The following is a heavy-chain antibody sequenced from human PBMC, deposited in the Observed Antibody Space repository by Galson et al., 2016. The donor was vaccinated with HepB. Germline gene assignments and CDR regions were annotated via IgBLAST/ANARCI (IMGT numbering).Heavy chain of an antibody. J-gene: IGHJ6*04. V-gene: IGHV3-30-3*01. CDR2: ISYDGSKK. CDR3: ARDTALVQYTYYYMDV. Sequence: SLRLSCAASGITFRSYAMHWVRQAPGKGLEWVTVISYDGSKKYYADSAKGRFTISRDNSKNTLYLQMDSLRPEDTAVYYCARDTALVQYTYYYMDVWGKGTTVTVSS. CDR1: GITFRSYA. D-gene: IGHD5-18*01.